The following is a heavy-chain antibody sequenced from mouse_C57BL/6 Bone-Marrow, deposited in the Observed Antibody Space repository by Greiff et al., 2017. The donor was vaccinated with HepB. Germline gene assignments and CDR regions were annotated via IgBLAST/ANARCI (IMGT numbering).Heavy chain of an antibody. V-gene: IGHV1-64*01. CDR3: PRYYGSSYRFAY. CDR1: GYTFTSYW. CDR2: IHPNSGST. J-gene: IGHJ3*01. Sequence: VQLQQPGAELVKPGASVKLSCKASGYTFTSYWMHWVKQRPGQGLEWIGMIHPNSGSTNYNEKFKSKATLTVDKSSSTAYMQLSSLTSEDSAVYYCPRYYGSSYRFAYWGQGTLVTVSA. D-gene: IGHD1-1*01.